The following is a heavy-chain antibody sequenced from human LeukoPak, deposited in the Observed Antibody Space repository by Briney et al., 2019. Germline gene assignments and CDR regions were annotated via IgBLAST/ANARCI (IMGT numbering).Heavy chain of an antibody. V-gene: IGHV5-51*01. Sequence: GESLKISCKGSGYSFTNYWIGWVRQMPGKGLGWMGIIYPGDSDTKYSPSFQGRVTISADKSISTAYLQWSSLKASDTAMYYCARFLSGNYSDCWGQGTLVTVSS. CDR2: IYPGDSDT. D-gene: IGHD1-26*01. J-gene: IGHJ4*02. CDR3: ARFLSGNYSDC. CDR1: GYSFTNYW.